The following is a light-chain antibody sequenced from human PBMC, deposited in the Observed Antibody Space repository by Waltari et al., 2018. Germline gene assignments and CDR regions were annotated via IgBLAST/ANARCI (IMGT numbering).Light chain of an antibody. V-gene: IGKV4-1*01. CDR1: QSILYNSNEKNY. Sequence: IVMTQSPDSLAVSLGQRATINCKSSQSILYNSNEKNYLAWYQQKPGQPPKLPSYWASTRESGVPERCGGSGCGTDFTLTISSLQADDVAVYDWQQYSSRRTFGQGTKV. J-gene: IGKJ1*01. CDR2: WAS. CDR3: QQYSSRRT.